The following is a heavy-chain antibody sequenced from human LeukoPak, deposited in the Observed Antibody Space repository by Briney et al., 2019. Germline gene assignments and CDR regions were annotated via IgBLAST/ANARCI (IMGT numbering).Heavy chain of an antibody. J-gene: IGHJ6*02. V-gene: IGHV3-30-3*01. Sequence: GGSLRLSCAASGFTFSNAWMSWVRQAPGKGLEWVAVISYDGSNKYYADSVKGRFTISRDNSKNTLYLQMNSLRAEDTAVYYCARDRDYYYGMDVWGQGTTVTVSS. CDR3: ARDRDYYYGMDV. CDR2: ISYDGSNK. CDR1: GFTFSNAW.